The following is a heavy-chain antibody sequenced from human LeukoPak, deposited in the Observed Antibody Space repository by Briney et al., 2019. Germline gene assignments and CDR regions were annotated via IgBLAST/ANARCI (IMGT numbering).Heavy chain of an antibody. D-gene: IGHD6-6*01. Sequence: GGSLRLSCVASGFTFSNFGMHWVRQAPGKGLEWVAFIRDYGSSQYYADSVRGRFTISRDDAKNSLYLQMNSLRAEDTAVYYCARDIRQLVHYYMDVWGKGTTVTVSS. CDR3: ARDIRQLVHYYMDV. J-gene: IGHJ6*03. CDR1: GFTFSNFG. CDR2: IRDYGSSQ. V-gene: IGHV3-30*02.